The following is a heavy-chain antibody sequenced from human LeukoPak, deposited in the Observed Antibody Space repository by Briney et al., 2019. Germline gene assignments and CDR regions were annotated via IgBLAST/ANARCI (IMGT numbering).Heavy chain of an antibody. CDR2: ISSSSTYI. CDR1: GFTFSSYE. D-gene: IGHD6-6*01. V-gene: IGHV3-21*01. J-gene: IGHJ4*02. Sequence: GGSLRLSCAASGFTFSSYEMNWVRQAPGKGLEWVSSISSSSTYIYYGDSVKGRFTISRDNAKNSLYLQMNSLRAEDTAVYYCAREKYSNDPDHFDSWGQGTLVTVSS. CDR3: AREKYSNDPDHFDS.